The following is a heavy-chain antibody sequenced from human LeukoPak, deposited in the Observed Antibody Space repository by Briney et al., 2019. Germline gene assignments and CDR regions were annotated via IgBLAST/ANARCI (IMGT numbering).Heavy chain of an antibody. CDR1: GFTFSSYG. J-gene: IGHJ4*02. CDR3: AKDSGGYTYIFDH. D-gene: IGHD5-18*01. CDR2: ISYDGSNK. V-gene: IGHV3-30*18. Sequence: GGSLRLSCAASGFTFSSYGIHWVRQAPGKGLEWAAVISYDGSNKYYADSVKGRFTISRDNSKNTLHLQMSSLRAEDTAVYYCAKDSGGYTYIFDHWGQGTLVTVSS.